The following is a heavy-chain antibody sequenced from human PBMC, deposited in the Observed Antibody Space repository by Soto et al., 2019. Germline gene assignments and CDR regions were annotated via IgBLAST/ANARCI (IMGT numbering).Heavy chain of an antibody. CDR3: ASHTAIVYVDY. CDR1: GGSISSGGYY. D-gene: IGHD5-18*01. CDR2: IYHSGST. V-gene: IGHV4-31*01. J-gene: IGHJ4*02. Sequence: QVQLQESGPGLVKPSQTLSLTCTVSGGSISSGGYYWSWIRQPPGKGLEWIGYIYHSGSTYYKPFFMGQVTISGDASKNHFSLNLMSVTAADTAEYYCASHTAIVYVDYWGQGTLVTVSS.